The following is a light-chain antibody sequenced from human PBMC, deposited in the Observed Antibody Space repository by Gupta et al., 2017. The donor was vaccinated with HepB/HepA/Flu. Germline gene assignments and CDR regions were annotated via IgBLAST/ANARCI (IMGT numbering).Light chain of an antibody. J-gene: IGLJ2*01. Sequence: QSVLTQPPSTSGTPGQIVTISCSGSTSNIGSNTVSWYQLLPGAAPKLLIHTNNQRPSGVPDRFSGSKSGTSASLAISGLQSDHEADYYCAAWDDSRNGPVFGGGTKVTVL. CDR3: AAWDDSRNGPV. V-gene: IGLV1-44*01. CDR1: TSNIGSNT. CDR2: TNN.